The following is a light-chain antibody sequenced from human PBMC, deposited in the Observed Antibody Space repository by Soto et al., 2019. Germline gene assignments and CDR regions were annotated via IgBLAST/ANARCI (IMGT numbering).Light chain of an antibody. CDR1: SSDVGSYNF. V-gene: IGLV2-8*01. CDR2: EVN. CDR3: NSYAGSNTYI. J-gene: IGLJ1*01. Sequence: QSALTQPPSASGSPGQSVTISCTGTSSDVGSYNFVSWYQHHPGKAPKLIIYEVNKRPSGVPNRFSGSKSGSTASLTVSGLPTEDEADYYCNSYAGSNTYIFGTGTKVTVL.